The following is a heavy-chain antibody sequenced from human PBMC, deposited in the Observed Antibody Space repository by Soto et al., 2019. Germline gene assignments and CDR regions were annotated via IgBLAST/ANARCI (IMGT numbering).Heavy chain of an antibody. CDR2: IIPIFGTA. V-gene: IGHV1-69*13. CDR1: GRTFSSYA. D-gene: IGHD3-3*01. Sequence: GASVEVSCKASGRTFSSYAIRWVRQAPGQGHAWVGGIIPIFGTANSAQMVQGRDTVTPDESTGTAYMVLSSLRSEATAVYYCARAGFSFRVVSWRQGTLVAVSS. CDR3: ARAGFSFRVVS. J-gene: IGHJ5*02.